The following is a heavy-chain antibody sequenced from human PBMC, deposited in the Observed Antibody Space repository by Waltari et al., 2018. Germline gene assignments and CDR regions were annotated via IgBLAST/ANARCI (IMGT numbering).Heavy chain of an antibody. CDR3: VRDVTSFGVVMYWDY. Sequence: QVQLQESGPGLVKPSETLSLTCTVSGQTTRSGFCWGWIRQAPGKGLEWIGSIHFHGTTYYNPSLKSRVTMSLDTSKNQFSLKLTSVTAADTAVYYCVRDVTSFGVVMYWDYWSQGTLVTVSP. V-gene: IGHV4-38-2*02. CDR1: GQTTRSGFC. J-gene: IGHJ4*02. CDR2: IHFHGTT. D-gene: IGHD3-3*01.